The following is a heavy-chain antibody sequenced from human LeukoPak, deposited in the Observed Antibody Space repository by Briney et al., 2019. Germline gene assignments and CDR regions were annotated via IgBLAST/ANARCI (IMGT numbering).Heavy chain of an antibody. J-gene: IGHJ6*03. CDR3: ARSDSSSSRVGYYMDV. CDR2: IIPIFGTA. V-gene: IGHV1-69*05. Sequence: ASVKVSCKASGGTFSSYAISWVRQAPGQGLEWMGGIIPIFGTANYAQKFQGRVTITTDESTSTAYMELSSLRSGDTAVYYCARSDSSSSRVGYYMDVWGKGTTVTVSS. CDR1: GGTFSSYA. D-gene: IGHD6-6*01.